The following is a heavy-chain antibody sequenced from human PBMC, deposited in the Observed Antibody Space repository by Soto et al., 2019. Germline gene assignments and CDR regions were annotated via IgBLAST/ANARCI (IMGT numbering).Heavy chain of an antibody. CDR3: ARQDGSSWPDY. V-gene: IGHV4-39*01. J-gene: IGHJ4*02. CDR2: IYYSGST. CDR1: GGSISSSSYY. Sequence: SETLSLTCTVSGGSISSSSYYWGWIRQPPGKGLEWIGSIYYSGSTYYNPSLKSRVTISVDTSKNQFSLKLSSVTAADTAVYYCARQDGSSWPDYWGQGTLVTVSS. D-gene: IGHD6-13*01.